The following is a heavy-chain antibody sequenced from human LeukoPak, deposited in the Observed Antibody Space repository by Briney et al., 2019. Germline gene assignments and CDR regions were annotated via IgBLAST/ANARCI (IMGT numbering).Heavy chain of an antibody. V-gene: IGHV3-30-3*01. CDR1: GFTFSNNA. Sequence: GGSLRLSCAASGFTFSNNAMHWVRQAPGKGLEWVAVIPYDGSKTYYADSVKGRFTISRDNSESTLYLQMNSLRPEDTAVYYCAREKYAGYYFDGWAREPWSPSPQ. CDR2: IPYDGSKT. D-gene: IGHD2-8*01. J-gene: IGHJ4*02. CDR3: AREKYAGYYFDG.